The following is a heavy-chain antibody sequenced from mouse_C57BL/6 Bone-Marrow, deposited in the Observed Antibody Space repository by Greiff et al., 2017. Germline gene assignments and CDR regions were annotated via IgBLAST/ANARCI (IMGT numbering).Heavy chain of an antibody. CDR2: INHDGSST. V-gene: IGHV5-16*01. CDR3: ARAGTTVVDPLFDY. Sequence: EVQVVESEGGLVQPGSSMTLSCTASGFTFSDYYMAWVRQVPEKGLEWVANINHDGSSTYYLDSLKSRFIISRDNAKNILYLQMSSLKSEDTATYYCARAGTTVVDPLFDYWGQGTTLTVSS. D-gene: IGHD1-1*01. J-gene: IGHJ2*01. CDR1: GFTFSDYY.